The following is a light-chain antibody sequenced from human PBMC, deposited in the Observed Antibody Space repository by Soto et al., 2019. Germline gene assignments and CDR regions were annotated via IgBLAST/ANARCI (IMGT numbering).Light chain of an antibody. Sequence: EILLTQSPATLYSSPGEEATLSCGASQSVSSLLAWYQQKPGQAPRLLIYAASNRATGIPARFSGSGSETEFTLTISRLQPDDFATYFCHSRAFGQGTRLEIK. CDR1: QSVSSL. V-gene: IGKV3-11*01. J-gene: IGKJ5*01. CDR2: AAS. CDR3: HSRA.